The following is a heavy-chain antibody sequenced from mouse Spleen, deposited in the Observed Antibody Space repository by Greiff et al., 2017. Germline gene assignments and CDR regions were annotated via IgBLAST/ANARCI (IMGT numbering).Heavy chain of an antibody. D-gene: IGHD4-1*01. CDR1: GYTFTSYW. CDR3: ARNWDGGAMDY. Sequence: QVQLQQPGAELVRPGSSVKLSCKASGYTFTSYWMHWVKQRPIQGLEWIGNIDPSDSETHYNQKFKDKATLTVDKSSSTAYMQLSSLTSEDSAVYYCARNWDGGAMDYWGQGTSVTVSS. V-gene: IGHV1-52*01. J-gene: IGHJ4*01. CDR2: IDPSDSET.